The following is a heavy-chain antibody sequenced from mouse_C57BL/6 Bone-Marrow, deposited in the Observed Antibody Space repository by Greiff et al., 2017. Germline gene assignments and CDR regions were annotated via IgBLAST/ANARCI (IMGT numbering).Heavy chain of an antibody. Sequence: EVKLVESGGGLVQPGGSLKLSCAASGFTFSDYYMYWVRQTPEKRLEWVAYISNGGGSTYYPDTVKGRFTISRDNAKNTRYLQMSRLKSEDTAMYYCARQSYYGPWGQGTLVTVSA. CDR3: ARQSYYGP. CDR2: ISNGGGST. V-gene: IGHV5-12*01. D-gene: IGHD1-1*01. CDR1: GFTFSDYY. J-gene: IGHJ3*01.